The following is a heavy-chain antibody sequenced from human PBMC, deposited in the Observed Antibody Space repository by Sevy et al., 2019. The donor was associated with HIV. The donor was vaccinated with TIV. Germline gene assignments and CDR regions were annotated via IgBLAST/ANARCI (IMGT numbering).Heavy chain of an antibody. J-gene: IGHJ5*02. CDR1: GGTFSSYA. V-gene: IGHV1-69*13. Sequence: ASVKVSCKASGGTFSSYAISWVRQAPGQGLEWMGGIIPIFGTANYAQKFQGRVTITADESTSTAYMELSSLRSEDTAVYYCSITMVRGVMYNWFDPWGQGTLVTVSS. CDR2: IIPIFGTA. CDR3: SITMVRGVMYNWFDP. D-gene: IGHD3-10*01.